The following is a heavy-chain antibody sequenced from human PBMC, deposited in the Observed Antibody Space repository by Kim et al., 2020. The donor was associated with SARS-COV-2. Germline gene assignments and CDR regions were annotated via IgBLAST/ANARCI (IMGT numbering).Heavy chain of an antibody. CDR2: IYHSGST. V-gene: IGHV4-30-2*01. CDR1: GGSISSGGYS. Sequence: SETLSLTCAVSGGSISSGGYSWSWIRQPPGKGLEWIGYIYHSGSTYYNPSLKSRVTISVDRSKNQFSLKLSSVTAADTAVYYCASRYCSSTSCYNAFDYWGQGTLVTVSS. D-gene: IGHD2-2*02. CDR3: ASRYCSSTSCYNAFDY. J-gene: IGHJ4*02.